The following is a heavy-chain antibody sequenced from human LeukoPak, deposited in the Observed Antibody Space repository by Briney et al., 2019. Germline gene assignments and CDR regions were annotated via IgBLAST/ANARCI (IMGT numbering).Heavy chain of an antibody. V-gene: IGHV4-59*12. CDR2: VHYSEST. CDR3: ATSFRGGDY. D-gene: IGHD3-10*01. J-gene: IGHJ4*02. Sequence: PSETLSLTCTVSGGSISSYFWSWIRQPPGKGLEWIAYVHYSESTNYNPSLKSRVTISVDKSKNQFSLKLSSVTAADTAVYYCATSFRGGDYWGQGTLVTVSS. CDR1: GGSISSYF.